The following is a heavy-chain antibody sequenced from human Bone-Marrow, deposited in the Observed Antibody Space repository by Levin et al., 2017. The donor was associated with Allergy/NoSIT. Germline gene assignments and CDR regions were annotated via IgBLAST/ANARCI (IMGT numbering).Heavy chain of an antibody. D-gene: IGHD6-13*01. CDR3: ARGGIVVAARFFDY. J-gene: IGHJ4*02. CDR1: GGSFTSYY. CDR2: IYHSGST. Sequence: PSETLSLTCTVSGGSFTSYYWSWIRQPPGKGLEWIGFIYHSGSTNYNPSLKSRVTISVDTSKNQFSLKLNSVTAADTAVYYCARGGIVVAARFFDYWGQGTLSPSPQ. V-gene: IGHV4-59*01.